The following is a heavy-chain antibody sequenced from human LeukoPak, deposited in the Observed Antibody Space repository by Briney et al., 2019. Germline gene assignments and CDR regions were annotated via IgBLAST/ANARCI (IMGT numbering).Heavy chain of an antibody. CDR1: GFTFSSYW. J-gene: IGHJ4*02. CDR2: INSGGGT. Sequence: GGSLRLSCAASGFTFSSYWMHWVRQPPGKGLEWVSVINSGGGTYYTDSVKGRFTISRDNSKNTLYLQMNSLRAEDTAVYYCARDCSSTSCYADYWGQGTLVTVSS. CDR3: ARDCSSTSCYADY. D-gene: IGHD2-2*01. V-gene: IGHV3-53*01.